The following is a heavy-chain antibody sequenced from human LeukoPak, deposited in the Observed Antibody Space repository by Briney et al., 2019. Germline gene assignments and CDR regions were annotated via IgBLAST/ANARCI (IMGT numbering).Heavy chain of an antibody. J-gene: IGHJ5*02. CDR1: GFTFNSYS. V-gene: IGHV3-48*01. D-gene: IGHD3-3*01. Sequence: GGSLRLSCATSGFTFNSYSMNWVRQAPGKGLEWISYISGSGSTIYYADSVKGRFTVSRDNAKNSLYLQMNSLRAEDTAVYYCARRRDFWSVFDPWGQGTLVTVSS. CDR3: ARRRDFWSVFDP. CDR2: ISGSGSTI.